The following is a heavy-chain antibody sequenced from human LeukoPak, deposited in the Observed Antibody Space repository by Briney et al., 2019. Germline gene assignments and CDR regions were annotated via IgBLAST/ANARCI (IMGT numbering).Heavy chain of an antibody. CDR2: IYYSGST. Sequence: RASETLSLTCTVSGGSISSGDYYWSWIRQPPGKGLEWIGYIYYSGSTYYNPSLKSRVAISVDTSKYQFSLKLISVTAADTAMYYCAREDGSSCFDNWGQGTLVTVSS. J-gene: IGHJ4*02. CDR1: GGSISSGDYY. V-gene: IGHV4-30-4*01. CDR3: AREDGSSCFDN. D-gene: IGHD6-13*01.